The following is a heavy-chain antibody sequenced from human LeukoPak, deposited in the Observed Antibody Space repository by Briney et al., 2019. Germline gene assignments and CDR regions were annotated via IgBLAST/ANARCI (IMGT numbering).Heavy chain of an antibody. CDR2: IKQDGSEK. CDR3: ARDSTVSYYDILTGYMPTTTVSYYMDV. CDR1: GFTFSSYG. J-gene: IGHJ6*03. Sequence: GRSLRLSCAASGFTFSSYGMHWVREAPGKGLEWVANIKQDGSEKYYVDSVTGRFTISRDNAMNSLYLQMNSLRAEDTAVYYCARDSTVSYYDILTGYMPTTTVSYYMDVWGKGTTVTISS. D-gene: IGHD3-9*01. V-gene: IGHV3-7*01.